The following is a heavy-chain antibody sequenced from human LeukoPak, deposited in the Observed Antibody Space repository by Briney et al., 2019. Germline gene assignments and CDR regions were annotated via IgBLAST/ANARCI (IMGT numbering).Heavy chain of an antibody. CDR2: IYYSGST. V-gene: IGHV4-59*01. D-gene: IGHD3-22*01. CDR3: ARDRGVYYDSSGLRNDAFDI. J-gene: IGHJ3*02. Sequence: PSETLSLTCTVSGGSISSYYWSWIRQPPGKGLEWIGYIYYSGSTNYNPSLKSRVTISVDTSKNQFSLKLSSVTAADTAVYYCARDRGVYYDSSGLRNDAFDIWGHGTMVTVSS. CDR1: GGSISSYY.